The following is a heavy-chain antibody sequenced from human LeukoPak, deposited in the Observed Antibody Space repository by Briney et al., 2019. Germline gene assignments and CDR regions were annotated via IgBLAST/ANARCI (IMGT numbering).Heavy chain of an antibody. CDR3: ARGNLWNAQ. Sequence: GGSLRLSCAASGFTFRSYSMNWVRQAPGKGPEWVSSISTSSNYIHYADSVKGRFTISRDNAQNSLYLQMNSLRAEDTAVYYCARGNLWNAQWGQGTPVTVSS. CDR1: GFTFRSYS. V-gene: IGHV3-21*01. CDR2: ISTSSNYI. D-gene: IGHD1-1*01. J-gene: IGHJ4*02.